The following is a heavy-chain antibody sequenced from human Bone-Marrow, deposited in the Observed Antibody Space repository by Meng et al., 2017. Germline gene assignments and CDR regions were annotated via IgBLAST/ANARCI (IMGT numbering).Heavy chain of an antibody. CDR2: IYQSGST. CDR1: GGSISSSSW. D-gene: IGHD3-16*02. J-gene: IGHJ4*02. CDR3: ARDLWGSYHNDYYFDY. Sequence: GSLRLSCAVSGGSISSSSWWSWVRQPPGKGLEWIGEIYQSGSTNYNPSLKSRVTTSVDKAKNQFSLKLSSVTAADTAVYYCARDLWGSYHNDYYFDYWGQGTLVTVSS. V-gene: IGHV4-4*02.